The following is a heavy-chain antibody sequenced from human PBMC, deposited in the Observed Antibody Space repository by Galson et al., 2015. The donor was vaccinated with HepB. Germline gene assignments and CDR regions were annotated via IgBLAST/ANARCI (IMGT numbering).Heavy chain of an antibody. CDR1: GFTFSSYA. J-gene: IGHJ4*02. CDR3: ARESAAGTY. V-gene: IGHV3-30*04. Sequence: SLRLSCAASGFTFSSYAMHWVRQAPGKGLEWVAVTSSDGNNKYYADSVKGRFTISRDNSKNMVHLQMNSLRGEDTAVYYCARESAAGTYWGQGTLVTVSS. D-gene: IGHD6-13*01. CDR2: TSSDGNNK.